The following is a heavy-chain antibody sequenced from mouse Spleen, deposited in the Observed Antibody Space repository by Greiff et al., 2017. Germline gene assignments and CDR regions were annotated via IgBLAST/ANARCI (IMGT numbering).Heavy chain of an antibody. CDR1: GYPFSSYW. CDR3: ARSSTTVLNFDY. Sequence: VQLQQSGAELMKPGASVKISCKATGYPFSSYWIEWVKQRPGHGLDWIGELLPGSGSTNSNEKLQGKATLTADTSYNTAYMTLSSLTSEDSAVCFCARSSTTVLNFDYWGQGTTLTVSA. D-gene: IGHD1-1*01. V-gene: IGHV1-9*01. CDR2: LLPGSGST. J-gene: IGHJ2*01.